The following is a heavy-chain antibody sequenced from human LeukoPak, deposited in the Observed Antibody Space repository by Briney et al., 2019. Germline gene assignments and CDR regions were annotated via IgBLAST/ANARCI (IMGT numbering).Heavy chain of an antibody. J-gene: IGHJ4*02. D-gene: IGHD4-17*01. V-gene: IGHV3-66*01. CDR2: IYSGGST. CDR1: GFTVSSNY. CDR3: AREGLRYAY. Sequence: GGSLRLSCAAYGFTVSSNYMSLVRQAPGKGLEWVSVIYSGGSTYYADSVKGRFTISRDNSKNTLYLQMNSLRAEDTAVYYCAREGLRYAYWGQGTLVTVSS.